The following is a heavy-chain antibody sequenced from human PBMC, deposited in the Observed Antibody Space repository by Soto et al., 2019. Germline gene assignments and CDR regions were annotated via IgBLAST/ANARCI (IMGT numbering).Heavy chain of an antibody. CDR3: ASSYDYVWGSYRPFDY. D-gene: IGHD3-16*02. CDR1: GYTFTSYD. J-gene: IGHJ4*02. Sequence: ASVKVSCKASGYTFTSYDINWLRQATGQGLEWMGWMNPNSGNTGYAQKFQGRVTMTRNTSISTAYMELSSLRSEDTAVYYCASSYDYVWGSYRPFDYWGQGTLVTVSS. CDR2: MNPNSGNT. V-gene: IGHV1-8*01.